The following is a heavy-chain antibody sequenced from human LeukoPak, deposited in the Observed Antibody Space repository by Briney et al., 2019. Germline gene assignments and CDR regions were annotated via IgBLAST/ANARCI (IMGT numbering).Heavy chain of an antibody. Sequence: ASVKVSCKASGYTFTSYGISWVRQAPGQGLEWMGWIIPKSGATNFAQRFRDRVTLTRNTSTVSMDLSRLTSDDTAVYYCARDLRSGGVTYGQDSWGQGTLVTVSS. D-gene: IGHD3-10*01. J-gene: IGHJ4*02. V-gene: IGHV1-2*02. CDR3: ARDLRSGGVTYGQDS. CDR2: IIPKSGAT. CDR1: GYTFTSYG.